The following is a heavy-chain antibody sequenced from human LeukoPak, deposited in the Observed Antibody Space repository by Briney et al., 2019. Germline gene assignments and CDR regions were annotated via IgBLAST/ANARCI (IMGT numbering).Heavy chain of an antibody. Sequence: SETLSLTCTVSGGSISSYYWSWIRQPPGKGLEWIGYIYYSGSTNYNPSLKSRVTRSVDTSKNQFSLKLSSVTAADTAVYYCARDPRQSDAFDIWGQGTMVTVSS. D-gene: IGHD6-6*01. V-gene: IGHV4-59*01. J-gene: IGHJ3*02. CDR1: GGSISSYY. CDR2: IYYSGST. CDR3: ARDPRQSDAFDI.